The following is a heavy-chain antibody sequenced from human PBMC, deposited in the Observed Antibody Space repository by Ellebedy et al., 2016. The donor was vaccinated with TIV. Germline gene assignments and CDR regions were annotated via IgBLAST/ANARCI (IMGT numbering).Heavy chain of an antibody. D-gene: IGHD3-3*01. V-gene: IGHV3-21*01. Sequence: GESLKISCTDFGFTFSSYTMNWVRQAPGKGLEWVSSISSGSSYIYYADSVRGRFIISRDNARNSVSLQMDGLRVDDSAVYYCVGFGVFNLWGQGAPVTVSS. CDR3: VGFGVFNL. J-gene: IGHJ5*02. CDR2: ISSGSSYI. CDR1: GFTFSSYT.